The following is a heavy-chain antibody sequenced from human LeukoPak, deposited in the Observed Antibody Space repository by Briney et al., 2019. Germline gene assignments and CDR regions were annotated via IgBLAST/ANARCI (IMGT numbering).Heavy chain of an antibody. V-gene: IGHV3-66*01. CDR3: ARDSGGINAY. Sequence: GGSLRLSCAASGFTVSNKHMSWVRQAPGKGLEWVSGIYSDGSTYYADSVKGRFIISRDNSKNTLYLQMNSLRAEDTAVYYCARDSGGINAYWGQGTLVTVSS. CDR1: GFTVSNKH. J-gene: IGHJ4*02. D-gene: IGHD3-16*01. CDR2: IYSDGST.